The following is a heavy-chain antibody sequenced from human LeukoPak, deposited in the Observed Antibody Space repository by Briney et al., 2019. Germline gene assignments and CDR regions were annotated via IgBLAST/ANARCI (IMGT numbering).Heavy chain of an antibody. CDR1: GFTFSSYW. D-gene: IGHD2-2*01. CDR3: ARGGYCSSTSCLYYFDY. Sequence: GSLRLSCAASGFTFSSYWMSWIRQPPGKGLEWIGYIYYSGSTNYNPSLKSRVTISVDTSKNQFSLKLSSVAAADTAVYYCARGGYCSSTSCLYYFDYWGQGTLVTVSS. V-gene: IGHV4-59*01. J-gene: IGHJ4*02. CDR2: IYYSGST.